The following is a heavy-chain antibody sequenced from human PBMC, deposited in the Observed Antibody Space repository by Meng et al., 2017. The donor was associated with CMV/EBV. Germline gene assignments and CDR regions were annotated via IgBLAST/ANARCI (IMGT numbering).Heavy chain of an antibody. V-gene: IGHV1-46*01. D-gene: IGHD2-2*01. J-gene: IGHJ4*02. CDR1: FTSYN. CDR2: INPSGGST. CDR3: ARDGDDIVVVPAAIPFDY. Sequence: FTSYNKHWVRQASGQGLEWMGIINPSGGSTSYAQKYQGRVTMTRDTSTSTVYMELSSLRSEDTAVYYCARDGDDIVVVPAAIPFDYWGQGTLVTVSS.